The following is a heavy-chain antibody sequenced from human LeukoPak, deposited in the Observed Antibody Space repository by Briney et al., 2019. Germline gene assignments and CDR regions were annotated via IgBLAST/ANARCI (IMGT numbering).Heavy chain of an antibody. CDR2: IYHSGTT. J-gene: IGHJ5*02. V-gene: IGHV4-38-2*02. CDR3: TRLSHVAGATKVSWFDP. Sequence: SETLSLTCTVSAYSISNGFLWGWIRQPPGKGLEWIGSIYHSGTTYYNPSLKSRVTMSVDTSKNQFSLKLNSVTAADTAVYYCTRLSHVAGATKVSWFDPWGQGTLVTVSS. D-gene: IGHD1-26*01. CDR1: AYSISNGFL.